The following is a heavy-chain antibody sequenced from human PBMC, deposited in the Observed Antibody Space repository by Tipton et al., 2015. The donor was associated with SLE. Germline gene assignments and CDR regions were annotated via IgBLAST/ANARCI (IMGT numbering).Heavy chain of an antibody. CDR1: GGSISSGNYY. CDR2: ISTSGST. V-gene: IGHV4-61*09. D-gene: IGHD1-14*01. J-gene: IGHJ4*02. CDR3: ARGGN. Sequence: TLSLTCTVSGGSISSGNYYWSWIRQSAGKGLEWIGHISTSGSTNYNPSLKSRVTISIDTSKNQFSVNLWSVTAADTAVYYCARGGNWGQGTLVTASS.